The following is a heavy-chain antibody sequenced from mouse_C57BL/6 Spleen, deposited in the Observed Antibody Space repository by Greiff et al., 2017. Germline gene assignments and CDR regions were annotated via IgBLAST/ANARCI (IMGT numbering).Heavy chain of an antibody. V-gene: IGHV6-3*01. J-gene: IGHJ2*01. D-gene: IGHD1-1*01. CDR2: IRLKSDNYAT. Sequence: DVQLQESGGGLVQPGGSMKLSCVASGFTFSNYWMNWVRQSPEKGLEWVAQIRLKSDNYATHYAVSVKGRFTISRDDSTSSVYLQMNNLRAEDTGIYYCTGGITTVVEEDYWGQGTTLTVSS. CDR3: TGGITTVVEEDY. CDR1: GFTFSNYW.